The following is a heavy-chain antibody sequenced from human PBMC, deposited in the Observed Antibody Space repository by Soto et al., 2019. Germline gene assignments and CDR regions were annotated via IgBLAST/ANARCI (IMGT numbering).Heavy chain of an antibody. Sequence: SETLSLTCTVSGGSISSYYWSWIRQPPGKGLEWIGYIYSSGTTNYNPSLKSRVTISVDTSKNQFSLKLSSVSAADTAVYYCTRGSTYGGNPWDYWGRGTLVTVSS. V-gene: IGHV4-59*01. CDR2: IYSSGTT. D-gene: IGHD4-17*01. J-gene: IGHJ4*02. CDR1: GGSISSYY. CDR3: TRGSTYGGNPWDY.